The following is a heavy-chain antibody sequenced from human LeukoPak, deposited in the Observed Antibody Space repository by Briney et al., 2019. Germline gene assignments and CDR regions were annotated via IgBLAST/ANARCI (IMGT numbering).Heavy chain of an antibody. J-gene: IGHJ4*02. D-gene: IGHD3-3*01. CDR2: IYTSGGT. V-gene: IGHV4-4*07. Sequence: SETLSLTCTVSGGSISSYFWSWIRQPAGKGLEWIGRIYTSGGTNYNPSLKSRVTISADKSTNQFSLKLSSVTAADTAVYYCARDRFGDLNYFDYWGQGTLVTVSP. CDR1: GGSISSYF. CDR3: ARDRFGDLNYFDY.